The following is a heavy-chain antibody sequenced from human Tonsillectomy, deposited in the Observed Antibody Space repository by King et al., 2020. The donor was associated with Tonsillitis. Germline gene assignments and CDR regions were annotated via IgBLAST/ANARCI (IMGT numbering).Heavy chain of an antibody. V-gene: IGHV3-74*01. D-gene: IGHD3/OR15-3a*01. CDR3: LSGLNETY. CDR2: INRDGSTT. Sequence: VQLVESGGGLVQPGGSLRLSCAASGFTFRNYWMHWVRQAPGKGLVWVSRINRDGSTTSYADSVKGRFTISRYNAVDTLYLQMNSLRAEDTAVYYCLSGLNETYWGQGTLVTVSS. CDR1: GFTFRNYW. J-gene: IGHJ4*02.